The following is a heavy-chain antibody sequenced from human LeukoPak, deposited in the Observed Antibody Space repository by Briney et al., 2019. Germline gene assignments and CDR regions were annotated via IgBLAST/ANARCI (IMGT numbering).Heavy chain of an antibody. V-gene: IGHV3-48*01. J-gene: IGHJ4*02. CDR3: ARDLISHYDSSGYFSWYFDY. CDR2: IDTGTSTI. Sequence: GGSLRLSCAASGFTFSTYSMNWVRQAPGKGLEWVSYIDTGTSTIYYADSVKGRFTISRDNSKNTLYLQMNSLRAEDTAVYYCARDLISHYDSSGYFSWYFDYWGQGTLVTVSS. D-gene: IGHD3-22*01. CDR1: GFTFSTYS.